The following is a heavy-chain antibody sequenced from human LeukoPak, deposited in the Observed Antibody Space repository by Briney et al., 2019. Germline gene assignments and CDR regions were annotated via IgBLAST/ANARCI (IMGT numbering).Heavy chain of an antibody. CDR2: IWFDGSKR. CDR1: GFTFSTYG. V-gene: IGHV3-33*01. D-gene: IGHD2-8*02. J-gene: IGHJ4*02. CDR3: ARCTGGSCVFDY. Sequence: GGSLRLSCAASGFTFSTYGMHWVRQAPGKGLEWVALIWFDGSKRYYGGSLKGRFTVSRDNSKNTLYLQVDSLRAEDTAVYYCARCTGGSCVFDYWGQGTLVTVSS.